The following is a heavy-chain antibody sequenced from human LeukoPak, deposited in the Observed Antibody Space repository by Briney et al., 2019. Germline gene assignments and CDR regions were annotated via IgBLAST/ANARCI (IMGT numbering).Heavy chain of an antibody. CDR3: ARHRIYDSRSYFDYY. V-gene: IGHV4-39*01. Sequence: AETLCLTCTVSGGSISRSSYYWGWIRQPPGKGLEWIGSIYYSGSTYYNPSLRSRVTISVDTSKNQFSLKLSSVTAADTAVYYCARHRIYDSRSYFDYYWGQGTLVTVSS. CDR1: GGSISRSSYY. J-gene: IGHJ4*02. CDR2: IYYSGST. D-gene: IGHD3-22*01.